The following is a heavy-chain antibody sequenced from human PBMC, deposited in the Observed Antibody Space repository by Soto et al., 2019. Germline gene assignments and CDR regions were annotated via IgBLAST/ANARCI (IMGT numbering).Heavy chain of an antibody. J-gene: IGHJ3*02. CDR3: ARDSVTRDYYDSTGDAFDI. D-gene: IGHD3-22*01. V-gene: IGHV3-21*01. Sequence: EVQLVESGGGLVKSGGSLRLSCGASGFTFRRYNMNWVRQAPGKGLEWVASINSIASYISYADSLKGRFTSSRDNAENSLYLQMNSLKAEDTAVYYCARDSVTRDYYDSTGDAFDIWGQGTMVTVSS. CDR2: INSIASYI. CDR1: GFTFRRYN.